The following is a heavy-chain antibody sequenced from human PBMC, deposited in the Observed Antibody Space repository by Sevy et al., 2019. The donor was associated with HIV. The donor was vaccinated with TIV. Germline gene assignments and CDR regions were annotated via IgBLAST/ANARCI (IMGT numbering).Heavy chain of an antibody. V-gene: IGHV3-23*01. CDR3: AKGNYDILTGYRTWSAFDI. CDR1: GFRFSSYA. D-gene: IGHD3-9*01. CDR2: ISDSGDST. Sequence: GGSLRLSCAASGFRFSSYAMSWVRQAPGKGLEWVSVISDSGDSTYYADSVKGRFTISRDNSKNTLYLQMNSLRAEDTAVYYCAKGNYDILTGYRTWSAFDIWGQGTMVTVSS. J-gene: IGHJ3*02.